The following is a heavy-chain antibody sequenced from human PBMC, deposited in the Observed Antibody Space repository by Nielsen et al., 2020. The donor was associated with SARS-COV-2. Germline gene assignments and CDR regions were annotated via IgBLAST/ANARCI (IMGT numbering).Heavy chain of an antibody. D-gene: IGHD2-15*01. CDR3: ARRGDCSVGSCQGWFDA. CDR1: GDSLISSNW. V-gene: IGHV4-4*02. CDR2: IYHSGST. Sequence: SETLSLTCAVSGDSLISSNWWSWVRQPPGKGLEWIGEIYHSGSTNYNPSLKSRVTISVDKSKNEFSLKLRSVTAADTAVYFCARRGDCSVGSCQGWFDAWGQGTLVTVSS. J-gene: IGHJ5*02.